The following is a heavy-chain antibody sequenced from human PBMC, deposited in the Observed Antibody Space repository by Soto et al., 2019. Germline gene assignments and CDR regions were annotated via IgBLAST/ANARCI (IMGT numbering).Heavy chain of an antibody. Sequence: GGSLRLSCAASGFTFDDYTMHWVRQAPGKGLEWVSLISWDGGSTYYADSVKGRFTISRDNSKNSLYLQMNSLRTEDTALYYCAKGGGIADDWFDPWGQGTLVTVSS. CDR1: GFTFDDYT. V-gene: IGHV3-43*01. CDR2: ISWDGGST. CDR3: AKGGGIADDWFDP. J-gene: IGHJ5*02. D-gene: IGHD6-13*01.